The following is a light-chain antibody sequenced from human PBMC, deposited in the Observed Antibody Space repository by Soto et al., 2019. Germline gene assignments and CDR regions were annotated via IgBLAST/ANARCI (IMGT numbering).Light chain of an antibody. Sequence: DIQMTQSPSSLSASLGDRVTITCRASQGIGVYLAWFQQKPGNVPRLLIYAASTLQSGVPSRFSGSGSGTDFTLTICSLQREDVATYYCQKYNSAPLTFGGGTKVEIK. CDR1: QGIGVY. CDR2: AAS. CDR3: QKYNSAPLT. J-gene: IGKJ4*01. V-gene: IGKV1-27*01.